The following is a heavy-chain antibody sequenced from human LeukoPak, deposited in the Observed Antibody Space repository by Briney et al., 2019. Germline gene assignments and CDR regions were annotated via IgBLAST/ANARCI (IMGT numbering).Heavy chain of an antibody. J-gene: IGHJ5*02. CDR2: ISYDGSNK. D-gene: IGHD2-2*01. CDR1: GFTFSSYA. V-gene: IGHV3-30-3*01. Sequence: PGRSLRLSCAASGFTFSSYAMHWVRQAPGKGLEWVAVISYDGSNKYYADSVKGRFTISRDNSKNTLYLQMNSLRAEDTAVYYCARESRGQLLLFWFDPWGQGTLVTVSS. CDR3: ARESRGQLLLFWFDP.